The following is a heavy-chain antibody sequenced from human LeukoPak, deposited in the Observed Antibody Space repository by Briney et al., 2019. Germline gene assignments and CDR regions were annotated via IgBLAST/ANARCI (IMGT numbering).Heavy chain of an antibody. CDR3: ARLATGYSSSWYFDY. Sequence: SETLSLTCTVSGGSISSYCWSWIRQPPGKGLEWIGYIYYSGSTNYNPSLKSRVTISVDTSKNQFSLKLSSVTAADTAVYYCARLATGYSSSWYFDYWGQGTLVTVSS. V-gene: IGHV4-59*01. CDR2: IYYSGST. CDR1: GGSISSYC. J-gene: IGHJ4*02. D-gene: IGHD6-13*01.